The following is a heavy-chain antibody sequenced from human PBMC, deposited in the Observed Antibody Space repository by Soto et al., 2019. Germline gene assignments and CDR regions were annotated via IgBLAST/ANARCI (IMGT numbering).Heavy chain of an antibody. Sequence: SVKVSCKASGGTFSSYAISWLRQAPGQGLEWMGGIIPIFGTANYAQKFQGRVTITADESTSTAYMELSSLRSGDTAVYYCAREGPYTRGWYFDYWGQGTLVTVSS. CDR1: GGTFSSYA. D-gene: IGHD6-19*01. V-gene: IGHV1-69*13. CDR2: IIPIFGTA. J-gene: IGHJ4*02. CDR3: AREGPYTRGWYFDY.